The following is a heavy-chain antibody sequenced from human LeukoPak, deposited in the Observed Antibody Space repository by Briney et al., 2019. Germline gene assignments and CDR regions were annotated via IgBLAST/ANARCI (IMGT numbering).Heavy chain of an antibody. D-gene: IGHD3-10*01. V-gene: IGHV4-39*01. J-gene: IGHJ3*02. CDR2: IYYIGST. CDR1: GFTFNNYN. Sequence: ESLRLSCAASGFTFNNYNMNWIRQPPGKGLEWIGTIYYIGSTYYNPSLKSRVTISVDTSKDQFSLKLSSVTAADTAVYYCARHIGYYYGSGSYSPDAFDIWGQGTMVTVSS. CDR3: ARHIGYYYGSGSYSPDAFDI.